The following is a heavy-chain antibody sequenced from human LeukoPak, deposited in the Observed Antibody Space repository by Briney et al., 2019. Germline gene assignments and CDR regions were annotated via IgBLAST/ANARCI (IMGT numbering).Heavy chain of an antibody. CDR3: ARGVWLKEPTGGRYYYYYYYMDV. CDR2: IIPIFGSA. V-gene: IGHV1-69*13. D-gene: IGHD7-27*01. J-gene: IGHJ6*03. CDR1: GGTFSSYA. Sequence: SVKVSCKASGGTFSSYAISWVRQAPGQGLEWMGGIIPIFGSANYAQKFQGRVTITADESTSTAYMELSSLRSEDTAVYYCARGVWLKEPTGGRYYYYYYYMDVWGKGTTVTVSS.